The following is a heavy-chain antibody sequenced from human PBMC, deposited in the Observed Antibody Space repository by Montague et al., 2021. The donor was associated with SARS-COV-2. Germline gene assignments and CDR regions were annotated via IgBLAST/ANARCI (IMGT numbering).Heavy chain of an antibody. CDR3: ARDWATVRGVFGYWYGMDV. CDR1: GFTFSSYE. CDR2: IRNSGSSI. V-gene: IGHV3-48*03. J-gene: IGHJ6*02. D-gene: IGHD3-3*01. Sequence: SLRLSCAASGFTFSSYEMNWVRQAPGKGLEWVAYIRNSGSSIYYAESVKGRFTISRDNARNSLYLQMNSLRAEDTAIYYCARDWATVRGVFGYWYGMDVWGQGTTVTVSS.